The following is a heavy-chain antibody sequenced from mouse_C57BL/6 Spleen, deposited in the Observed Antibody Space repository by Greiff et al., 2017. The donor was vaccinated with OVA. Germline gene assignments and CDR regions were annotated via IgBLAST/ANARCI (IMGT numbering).Heavy chain of an antibody. CDR1: GYTFTGYW. V-gene: IGHV1-9*01. D-gene: IGHD4-1*01. J-gene: IGHJ3*01. CDR3: AVLGPWFAY. CDR2: ILPGSGST. Sequence: VKLMESGAELMKPGASVKLSCKATGYTFTGYWIEWVKQRPGHGLEWIGEILPGSGSTNYNEKFKGKATFPADTSSNTAYMQLSSLTTEDSDIYYCAVLGPWFAYWGQGTLVTVSA.